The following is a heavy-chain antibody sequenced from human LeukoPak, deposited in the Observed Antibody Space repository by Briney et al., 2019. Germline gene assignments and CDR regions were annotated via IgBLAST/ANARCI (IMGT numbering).Heavy chain of an antibody. CDR1: GFTCSSMW. CDR3: ARDRDYGDYPDVPDY. CDR2: IKQDGSEK. J-gene: IGHJ4*02. Sequence: GVTLRFSCAGSGFTCSSMWMSWVRQAQGLGREGLANIKQDGSEKYYVDSVKGRFTITRDNAKTTLYLQMNSLRAEATAAYYCARDRDYGDYPDVPDYWGQGTMVTVSS. V-gene: IGHV3-7*01. D-gene: IGHD4-17*01.